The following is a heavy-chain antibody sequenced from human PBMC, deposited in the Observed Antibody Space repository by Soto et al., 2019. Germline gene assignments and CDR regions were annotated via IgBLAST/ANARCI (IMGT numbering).Heavy chain of an antibody. CDR1: GFSFSTYG. CDR2: IWYDGTNT. D-gene: IGHD5-18*01. J-gene: IGHJ6*02. V-gene: IGHV3-33*01. CDR3: ARVEAPLIHSDHYYYGMDV. Sequence: QVQLVESGGGVVRPGRSLRLACEASGFSFSTYGMHWVRQAPGKGLQWVAVIWYDGTNTYYADSVKGRFTISRENSKDTLYLEINNLRAEDTAVYYCARVEAPLIHSDHYYYGMDVWGQGTTVTVSS.